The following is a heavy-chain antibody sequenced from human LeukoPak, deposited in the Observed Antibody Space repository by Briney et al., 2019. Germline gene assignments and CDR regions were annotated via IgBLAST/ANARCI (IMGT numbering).Heavy chain of an antibody. CDR2: IKTSGST. J-gene: IGHJ4*02. CDR1: GGSISSYY. V-gene: IGHV4-4*07. D-gene: IGHD6-6*01. Sequence: SETLSLTCTASGGSISSYYWSWIRQPAGKGLEWIGRIKTSGSTNYNPSLKSRVTMSVDTSKNQFSLKLTSVTAADTAVYYCARDEGQLAGYYFDYWGQGTLVTVSS. CDR3: ARDEGQLAGYYFDY.